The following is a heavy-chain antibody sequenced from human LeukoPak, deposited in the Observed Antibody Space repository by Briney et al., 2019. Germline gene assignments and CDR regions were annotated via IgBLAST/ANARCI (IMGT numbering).Heavy chain of an antibody. CDR1: GFTASSNY. CDR3: ARGAGGQWLQYYFDY. Sequence: GGSLRLSCAASGFTASSNYMSWVRQAPGKGLEWVSVIYSGGSTYYADSVKGRFTISRDNSKNTLYLQMNSLRAEDTAVYYCARGAGGQWLQYYFDYWGQGTLVTVSS. CDR2: IYSGGST. V-gene: IGHV3-66*01. D-gene: IGHD6-19*01. J-gene: IGHJ4*02.